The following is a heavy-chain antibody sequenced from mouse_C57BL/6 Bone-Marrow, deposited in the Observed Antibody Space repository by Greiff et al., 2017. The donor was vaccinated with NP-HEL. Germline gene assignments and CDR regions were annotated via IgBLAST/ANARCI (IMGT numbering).Heavy chain of an antibody. V-gene: IGHV1-5*01. J-gene: IGHJ3*01. CDR1: GYTFTSYW. D-gene: IGHD1-1*01. CDR3: TGTGYYYGSSYGFAD. Sequence: VQLQQSGTVLARPGASVKMSCKTSGYTFTSYWMHWVKQRPGQGLEWIGAIYPGNSDTSYNQKFKGKAKLTAVTSASTSYMELSSLTNEDSAVYYCTGTGYYYGSSYGFADWGKGTLVTVSA. CDR2: IYPGNSDT.